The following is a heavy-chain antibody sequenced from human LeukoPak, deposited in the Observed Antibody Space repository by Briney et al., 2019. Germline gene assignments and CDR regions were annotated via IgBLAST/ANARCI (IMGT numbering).Heavy chain of an antibody. CDR2: IIPILGIA. CDR3: ARDRNAAPFDY. D-gene: IGHD2-15*01. J-gene: IGHJ4*02. V-gene: IGHV1-69*04. Sequence: ASVKVSCKTSGGTFSSYAISWVRQAPGQGLEWMERIIPILGIANYAQKFQGRVTITADKSTSTAYMELSSLRSEDTAVYYCARDRNAAPFDYWGQGTLVTVSS. CDR1: GGTFSSYA.